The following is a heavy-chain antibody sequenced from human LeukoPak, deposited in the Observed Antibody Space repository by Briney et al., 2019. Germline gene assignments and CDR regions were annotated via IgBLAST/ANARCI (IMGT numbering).Heavy chain of an antibody. Sequence: GESLKISCKGSGYSFTSYWIGWVRQMPGKGLEWMGIIYPGDSDTRYSPSFQGQVTISADKSISTAYLQWSSLKASDTAMYYCARSPREGYCSGGSCWGNWFDPWGQGTLVTVSS. D-gene: IGHD2-15*01. J-gene: IGHJ5*02. CDR1: GYSFTSYW. V-gene: IGHV5-51*01. CDR2: IYPGDSDT. CDR3: ARSPREGYCSGGSCWGNWFDP.